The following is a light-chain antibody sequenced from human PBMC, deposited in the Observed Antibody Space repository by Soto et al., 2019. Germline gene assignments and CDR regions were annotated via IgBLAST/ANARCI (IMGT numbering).Light chain of an antibody. Sequence: EVVVTQSPATLSVSLGGRATLSCRASQSVRTNLAWYQQKPGQAPRLLIYAASTRATGVPARFSGSGSGTEFTITITSLQSEDFEVYYCQQYNNWPPLTFGGGTKLEVK. J-gene: IGKJ4*01. CDR1: QSVRTN. V-gene: IGKV3-15*01. CDR3: QQYNNWPPLT. CDR2: AAS.